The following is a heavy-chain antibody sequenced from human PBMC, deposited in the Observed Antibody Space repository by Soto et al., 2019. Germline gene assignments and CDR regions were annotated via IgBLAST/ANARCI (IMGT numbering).Heavy chain of an antibody. Sequence: TGGSLRLSCAASGFTFSSDWMTWVRQAPGKGLEWVANIKEDGSEKYYVDSVKGRFTISRDNAEKSLYLQMNSLRAEDSAVYYCARGTQQLDSWGQGTTVTVSS. CDR3: ARGTQQLDS. D-gene: IGHD6-13*01. J-gene: IGHJ6*02. CDR2: IKEDGSEK. V-gene: IGHV3-7*03. CDR1: GFTFSSDW.